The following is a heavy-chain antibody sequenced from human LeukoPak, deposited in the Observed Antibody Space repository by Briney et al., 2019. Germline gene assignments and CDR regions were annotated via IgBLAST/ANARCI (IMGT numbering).Heavy chain of an antibody. CDR1: GGSISSGGYY. D-gene: IGHD1-14*01. J-gene: IGHJ6*03. V-gene: IGHV4-61*02. Sequence: KPSQTLSLTCTVSGGSISSGGYYWSWIRQPAGKGLEWIGRIYTSGSTNYNPSLKSRVTISVDTSKNQFSLKLSSVTAADTAVYYCARRAEYYMDVWGKGTTVTVSS. CDR3: ARRAEYYMDV. CDR2: IYTSGST.